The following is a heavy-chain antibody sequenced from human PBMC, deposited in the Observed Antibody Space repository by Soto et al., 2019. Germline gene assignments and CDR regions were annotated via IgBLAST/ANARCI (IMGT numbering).Heavy chain of an antibody. CDR2: INHSGST. CDR1: GGSFSGYY. Sequence: QVQLQQWGAGLLKPSETLSLTCAVYGGSFSGYYWSWTRQPPGKGLEWIGEINHSGSTNYNPSLKSRVTISVDTSKNQFSLKLSSVTAADTAVYYCARGGGTSYYYYGMDVWGQGTTVTVSS. D-gene: IGHD6-25*01. V-gene: IGHV4-34*01. J-gene: IGHJ6*02. CDR3: ARGGGTSYYYYGMDV.